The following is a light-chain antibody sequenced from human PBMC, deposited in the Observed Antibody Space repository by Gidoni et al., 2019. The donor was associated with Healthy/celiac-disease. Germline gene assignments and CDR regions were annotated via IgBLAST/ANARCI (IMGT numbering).Light chain of an antibody. CDR1: QSVSSNY. V-gene: IGKV3-20*01. CDR3: QHYGTSPTT. CDR2: GAS. J-gene: IGKJ1*01. Sequence: EIVLTQSPGTLSLSPGERATLSCRASQSVSSNYLAWYQQKPGQAPRLLIYGASSRATGIPDRFSGSGSGTDFTLTISRLEPEDFAVYYCQHYGTSPTTFXXXTKVEIK.